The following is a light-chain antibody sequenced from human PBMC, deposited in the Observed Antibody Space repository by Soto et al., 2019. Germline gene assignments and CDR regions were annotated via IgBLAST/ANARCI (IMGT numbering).Light chain of an antibody. CDR2: NSN. V-gene: IGLV1-40*01. Sequence: QSVLTQPPSVSGAPGQRVTISCSNIGAAYDVHWYQQFPGTAPKLLIYNSNTRPSGVPDRFSGSKSGTSASLAITGLQAEDEADYYCAAWDDSLNGLGFGGGTKLTVL. CDR1: SNIGAAYD. J-gene: IGLJ3*02. CDR3: AAWDDSLNGLG.